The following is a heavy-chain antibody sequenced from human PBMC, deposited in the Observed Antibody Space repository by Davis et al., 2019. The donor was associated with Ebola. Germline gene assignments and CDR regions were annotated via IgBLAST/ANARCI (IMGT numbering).Heavy chain of an antibody. CDR1: GFTFSSYG. J-gene: IGHJ4*02. CDR3: ARASIQDGYSYRYYFDY. CDR2: ISSASTYI. Sequence: GESLKISCVVSGFTFSSYGMAWARQAPGKGLEWVSSISSASTYIHLAESVKGRFTISRDNSKNTLYLQMNSLRAEDTAVYYCARASIQDGYSYRYYFDYWGQGTLVTVSS. D-gene: IGHD5-18*01. V-gene: IGHV3-21*01.